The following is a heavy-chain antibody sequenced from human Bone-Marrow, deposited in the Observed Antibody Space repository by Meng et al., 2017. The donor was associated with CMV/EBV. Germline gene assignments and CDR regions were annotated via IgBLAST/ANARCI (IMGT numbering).Heavy chain of an antibody. CDR3: ARVRISDIVVVPAAIGGYYYGMAV. CDR2: INPSGGST. J-gene: IGHJ6*01. CDR1: GYTFTSYY. D-gene: IGHD2-2*02. Sequence: ASVKVSCKASGYTFTSYYMHWVRQAPGQGLEWMGIINPSGGSTSYAQKFQGRVTMTRDTSTSTVYMELSSLRSEDTAVYYCARVRISDIVVVPAAIGGYYYGMAVWGPGNTVTGAS. V-gene: IGHV1-46*01.